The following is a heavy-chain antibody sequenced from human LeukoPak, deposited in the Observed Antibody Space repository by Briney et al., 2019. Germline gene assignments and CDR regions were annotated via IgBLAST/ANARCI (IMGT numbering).Heavy chain of an antibody. CDR2: IKQDGGEK. D-gene: IGHD1-26*01. CDR1: GFPFSSYW. Sequence: GGSLRLSCAASGFPFSSYWMSWVRQAPGKGLEWVANIKQDGGEKFYVDSVKGRFTISRDNARNTLYLQMNSLRAEDTAVYYCAKRDSGSLEYYFDYWGQGTLVTVSS. J-gene: IGHJ4*02. CDR3: AKRDSGSLEYYFDY. V-gene: IGHV3-7*03.